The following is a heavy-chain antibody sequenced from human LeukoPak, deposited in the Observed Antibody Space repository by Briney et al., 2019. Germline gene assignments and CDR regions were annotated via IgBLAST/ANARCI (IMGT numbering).Heavy chain of an antibody. J-gene: IGHJ4*02. Sequence: SETLSLTCTVSGGSISSYYWSWIRQPPGKGLEWIGYIYYSGSTNYNPSLKSRVTISVDTSKNQFSLKLSSVTAADTAVYYCARSYGDYVDFDYWGQGTLVTVSS. CDR2: IYYSGST. D-gene: IGHD4-17*01. V-gene: IGHV4-59*01. CDR1: GGSISSYY. CDR3: ARSYGDYVDFDY.